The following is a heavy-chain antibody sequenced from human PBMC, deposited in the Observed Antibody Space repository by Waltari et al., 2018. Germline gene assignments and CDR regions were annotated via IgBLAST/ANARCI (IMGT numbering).Heavy chain of an antibody. D-gene: IGHD3-10*01. Sequence: EVQLVESGGGLVQSGGSLRLSCGASGFTFRNHWMHWVRKAPGKGLRWVSRITSDGTGTSHADSVKGRFTMSRDNAKNTLYLQMNSLRVEYTAVYYCTRDSGQGLDFWGQGTLVTVSS. CDR3: TRDSGQGLDF. CDR1: GFTFRNHW. CDR2: ITSDGTGT. V-gene: IGHV3-74*01. J-gene: IGHJ4*02.